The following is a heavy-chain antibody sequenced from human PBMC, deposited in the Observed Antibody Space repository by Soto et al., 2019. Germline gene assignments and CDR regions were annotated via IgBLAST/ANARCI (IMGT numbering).Heavy chain of an antibody. D-gene: IGHD4-17*01. CDR1: GFTFSSYA. V-gene: IGHV3-23*01. CDR2: FSGSTTVT. J-gene: IGHJ3*01. Sequence: GGSLRLSCAASGFTFSSYAMGWVRQAPGKGLEWVSVFSGSTTVTHYANSVKGRFTISRDNSRNTLYLQMNSLRAEDTAVYYCAKDRTTVTTYDAFDLWGQGTMVTVSS. CDR3: AKDRTTVTTYDAFDL.